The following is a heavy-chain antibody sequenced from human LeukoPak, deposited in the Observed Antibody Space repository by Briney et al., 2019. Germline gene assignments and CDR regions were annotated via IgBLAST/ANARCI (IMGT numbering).Heavy chain of an antibody. J-gene: IGHJ4*02. V-gene: IGHV4-59*01. CDR1: GGSISSYY. D-gene: IGHD3-10*01. CDR2: IYYSGST. Sequence: SETLSLTCTVSGGSISSYYWSWIRQPPGKGLEWIGYIYYSGSTNYNPSLKSRVTISVDTSKNQFSLELSSVTAADTAVYYCARGDYYGSGSYYYYWGQGTLVTVSS. CDR3: ARGDYYGSGSYYYY.